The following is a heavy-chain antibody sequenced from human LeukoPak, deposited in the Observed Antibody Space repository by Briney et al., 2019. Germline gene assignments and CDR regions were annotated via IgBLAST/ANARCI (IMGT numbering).Heavy chain of an antibody. D-gene: IGHD1-26*01. CDR3: ARQGELAIDY. J-gene: IGHJ4*02. V-gene: IGHV4-59*08. Sequence: SETLSLTCSVSGGSITNYYWSWIRQSPGKGLEWIGFIYNTGRTNYNPSLQSRVTMSIHTSKNQFSLKLSSVTAADTAVYYCARQGELAIDYWGQGTLVTVST. CDR1: GGSITNYY. CDR2: IYNTGRT.